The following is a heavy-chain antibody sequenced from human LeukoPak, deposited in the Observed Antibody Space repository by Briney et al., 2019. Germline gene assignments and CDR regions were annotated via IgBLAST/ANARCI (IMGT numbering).Heavy chain of an antibody. J-gene: IGHJ4*02. Sequence: GGSLRLSCAASGFTFSSYWMSWVRQAPGKGLEWVSAISGSGGSTYYADSVKGRFTISRDNSKNTLYLQMNSLRAEDTAVYYCAKHIAAAGTGGYWGQGTLVTVSS. V-gene: IGHV3-23*01. CDR1: GFTFSSYW. CDR3: AKHIAAAGTGGY. D-gene: IGHD6-13*01. CDR2: ISGSGGST.